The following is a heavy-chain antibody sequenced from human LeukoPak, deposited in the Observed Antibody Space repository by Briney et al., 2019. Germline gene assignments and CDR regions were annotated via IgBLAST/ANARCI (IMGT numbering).Heavy chain of an antibody. CDR1: GGSISSSSYY. D-gene: IGHD3-3*01. V-gene: IGHV4-39*07. CDR2: IYYSGST. Sequence: SETLSLTCTVSGGSISSSSYYWGWIRQPPGKGLEWIGSIYYSGSTYYNPSLKSRVTLSVDTSKNQFSLKLSSVTAADTAVYYCARVKTIFGVNNWFDPWGQGTLVTVSS. J-gene: IGHJ5*02. CDR3: ARVKTIFGVNNWFDP.